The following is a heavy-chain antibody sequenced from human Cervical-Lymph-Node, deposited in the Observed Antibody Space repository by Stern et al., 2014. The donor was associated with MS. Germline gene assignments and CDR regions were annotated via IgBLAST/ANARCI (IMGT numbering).Heavy chain of an antibody. CDR1: GYTFTTYF. D-gene: IGHD3-22*01. CDR3: ARGGRYSDTSGYSERYFQH. Sequence: QVQLGQSGAEVKKPGASVKVSCKASGYTFTTYFVHWVRQAPGQGLEWMGIIDPSGGITNYAQNFQGRVTMTRDTSTTTVYMDLSSLRSDDTAMYFCARGGRYSDTSGYSERYFQHWGQGTLVTVSS. CDR2: IDPSGGIT. J-gene: IGHJ1*01. V-gene: IGHV1-46*01.